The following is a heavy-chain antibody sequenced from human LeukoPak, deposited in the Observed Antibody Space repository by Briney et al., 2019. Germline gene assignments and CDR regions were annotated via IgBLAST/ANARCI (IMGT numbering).Heavy chain of an antibody. D-gene: IGHD6-19*01. CDR2: IGSSSSTI. CDR3: ARSPLSSGWFDY. J-gene: IGHJ4*02. CDR1: GFTFSSYS. V-gene: IGHV3-48*04. Sequence: PGGSLRLSCAASGFTFSSYSMNWVRQAPGKGLEWVSYIGSSSSTIYYADSVKGRFTISRDNPKNSLYLQMNSLRAEDTAVYYCARSPLSSGWFDYWGQGTLVTVSS.